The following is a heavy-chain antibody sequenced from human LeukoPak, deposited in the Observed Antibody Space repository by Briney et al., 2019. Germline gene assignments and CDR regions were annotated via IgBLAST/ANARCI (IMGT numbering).Heavy chain of an antibody. CDR3: ALGIGDPPAFDC. CDR1: GGTFSSYA. D-gene: IGHD4-17*01. Sequence: ASVKVSCKASGGTFSSYAISWVRQAPGQGLEWMGGIIPIFGTANYAQKFQGRVTITADESTSTAYMELSSLRSEDTAVYYCALGIGDPPAFDCWGQGTLVTVSS. CDR2: IIPIFGTA. V-gene: IGHV1-69*13. J-gene: IGHJ4*02.